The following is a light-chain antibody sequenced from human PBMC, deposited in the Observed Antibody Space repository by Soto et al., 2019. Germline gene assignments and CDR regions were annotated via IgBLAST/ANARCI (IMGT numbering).Light chain of an antibody. J-gene: IGKJ2*01. V-gene: IGKV3-15*01. CDR2: GAS. CDR3: QQYNNWPLLYT. Sequence: EIVMTQSPVTLSVSPGERATLSCRASQSVSSNLAWNQQKPGQAPRLLIYGASTRATGIPARFSGSGSGTEFTLTISSLQSEDFAVYYCQQYNNWPLLYTFGQGTKLEIK. CDR1: QSVSSN.